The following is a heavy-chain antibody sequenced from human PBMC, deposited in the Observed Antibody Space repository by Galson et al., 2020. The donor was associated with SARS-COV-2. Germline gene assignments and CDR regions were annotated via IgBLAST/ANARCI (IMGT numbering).Heavy chain of an antibody. J-gene: IGHJ1*01. CDR3: ARSRLGLYSSTWYANFQH. CDR1: GYTFTGYY. D-gene: IGHD6-13*01. Sequence: ASVKVSCKASGYTFTGYYMHWVRQAPGQGLELMGWINPNSGGTNYVQKFQGRVTMTRDTSITTAYMELSRLRSDDTAVYYCARSRLGLYSSTWYANFQHWGQGTLVTVSS. CDR2: INPNSGGT. V-gene: IGHV1-2*02.